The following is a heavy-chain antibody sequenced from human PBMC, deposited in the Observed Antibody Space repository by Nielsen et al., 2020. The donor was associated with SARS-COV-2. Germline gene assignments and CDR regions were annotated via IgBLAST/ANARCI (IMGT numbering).Heavy chain of an antibody. D-gene: IGHD6-13*01. J-gene: IGHJ5*02. Sequence: SETLSLTCTVSGGSISSYYWNWIRQPPGKGLEWIGYIYYSGNTNYNPSLKSRVTISVDTSKNQFSLKLNSVTAADTAVYYCARGGSSWYHWFDPWGQGTLVTVSS. V-gene: IGHV4-59*13. CDR2: IYYSGNT. CDR1: GGSISSYY. CDR3: ARGGSSWYHWFDP.